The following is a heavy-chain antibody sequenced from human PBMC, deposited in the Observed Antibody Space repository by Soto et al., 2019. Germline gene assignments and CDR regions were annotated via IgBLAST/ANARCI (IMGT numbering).Heavy chain of an antibody. V-gene: IGHV3-21*01. Sequence: EVQLVESGGGLVKPGGSLRLSCAASGFTFGTYTMNWVRQAPGKGLEWVSSISSTSSYIFYTDSVKGRFTISRDNAKKSLYLQMNSLRAEDTAVYYCARGESTGTPFFDSWGQGTLVTVSS. J-gene: IGHJ4*02. CDR1: GFTFGTYT. CDR2: ISSTSSYI. D-gene: IGHD1-1*01. CDR3: ARGESTGTPFFDS.